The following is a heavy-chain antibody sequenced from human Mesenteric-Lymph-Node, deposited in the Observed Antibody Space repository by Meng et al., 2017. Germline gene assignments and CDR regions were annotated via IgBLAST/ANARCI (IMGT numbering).Heavy chain of an antibody. J-gene: IGHJ4*02. V-gene: IGHV3-33*01. CDR2: LWYDGSDK. Sequence: GESLKISCTGSGFTFNTFGMHWVRQAPGKGLEWVAVLWYDGSDKYYADSVKGRFTISRHNSKNTLYLQMNSLRAEDTAVYYCARGSGYYFDYWGQGTLVTVSS. D-gene: IGHD3-10*01. CDR1: GFTFNTFG. CDR3: ARGSGYYFDY.